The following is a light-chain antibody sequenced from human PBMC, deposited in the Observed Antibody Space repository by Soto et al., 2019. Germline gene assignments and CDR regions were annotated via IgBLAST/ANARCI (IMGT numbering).Light chain of an antibody. Sequence: IVVTLSPASLSLSPGQRATLSCRASQSVSSNLAWYQQILGQAPRLLISGASTRATGIPARFTGSGSGTEFTLTISSLQSEDFAVYYCQQYNNWPHSFGQGTKVDNK. CDR3: QQYNNWPHS. V-gene: IGKV3-15*01. CDR2: GAS. J-gene: IGKJ2*01. CDR1: QSVSSN.